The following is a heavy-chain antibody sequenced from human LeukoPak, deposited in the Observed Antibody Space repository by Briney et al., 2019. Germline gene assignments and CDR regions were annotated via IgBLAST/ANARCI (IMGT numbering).Heavy chain of an antibody. CDR3: AREEMATIYDY. V-gene: IGHV1-2*02. J-gene: IGHJ4*02. CDR1: GYTFTGYY. CDR2: INPNSGGT. Sequence: GSVKVSCTASGYTFTGYYMHWVRQAPGQGLEWMGWINPNSGGTNYAQKFQGRVTMTRDTSISTAYMELSRLRSDDTAVYYCAREEMATIYDYWGQGTLVTVSS. D-gene: IGHD5-24*01.